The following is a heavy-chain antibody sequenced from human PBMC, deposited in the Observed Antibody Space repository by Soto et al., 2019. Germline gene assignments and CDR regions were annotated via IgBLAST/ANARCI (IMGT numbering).Heavy chain of an antibody. CDR1: GYSFTSYY. V-gene: IGHV1-46*01. CDR2: INPGGGST. Sequence: ASVKVSCKASGYSFTSYYMHWVRQAPGQGLEWMGVINPGGGSTNYAQKFQGRVTMTTDTFTSTAYMELRSLRSDDTAVYYCARESSSSCHDYWGQGTLVPVSS. D-gene: IGHD6-13*01. CDR3: ARESSSSCHDY. J-gene: IGHJ4*02.